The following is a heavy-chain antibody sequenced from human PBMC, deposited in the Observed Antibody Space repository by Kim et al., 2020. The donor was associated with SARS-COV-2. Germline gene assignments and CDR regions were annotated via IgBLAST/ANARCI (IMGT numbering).Heavy chain of an antibody. D-gene: IGHD5-18*01. J-gene: IGHJ4*02. V-gene: IGHV3-33*01. Sequence: GGSLRLSCAASGFTFSSYGMHWVRQAPGKGLEWVAVIWYDGSNKYYADSVKGRFTISRDNSKNTLYLQMNSLRAEDTAVYYCARDLGLDTAMVIYWGQGTLVTVSS. CDR1: GFTFSSYG. CDR2: IWYDGSNK. CDR3: ARDLGLDTAMVIY.